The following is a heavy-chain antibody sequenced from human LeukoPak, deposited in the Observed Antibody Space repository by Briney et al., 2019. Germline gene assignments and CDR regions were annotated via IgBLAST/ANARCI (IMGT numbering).Heavy chain of an antibody. Sequence: ASVKVSCKASGYTFTSYYMHWVRQAPGQGLEWMGLINPNGGSTSYGQRLQGRVTMNRETSTNIVYMELTSLRSEDRAVYYCARGTGYFEPRMVKYKYYGMDVWGQGSTVTVSS. D-gene: IGHD3-9*01. V-gene: IGHV1-46*01. CDR1: GYTFTSYY. CDR2: INPNGGST. CDR3: ARGTGYFEPRMVKYKYYGMDV. J-gene: IGHJ6*02.